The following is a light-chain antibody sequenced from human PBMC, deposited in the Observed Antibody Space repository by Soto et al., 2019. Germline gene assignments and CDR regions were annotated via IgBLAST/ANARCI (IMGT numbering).Light chain of an antibody. CDR1: QSVSSSY. CDR2: GAS. V-gene: IGKV3D-20*02. CDR3: QQRSNWIT. J-gene: IGKJ5*01. Sequence: EIVLTQSPGTLSLSQGERATLSCRASQSVSSSYLAWYQQKPGQAPRLLIYGASSRATGIPDRFSGSGSGTDFTLTISRLEPEDFAVYYCQQRSNWITFGQGTLLEIK.